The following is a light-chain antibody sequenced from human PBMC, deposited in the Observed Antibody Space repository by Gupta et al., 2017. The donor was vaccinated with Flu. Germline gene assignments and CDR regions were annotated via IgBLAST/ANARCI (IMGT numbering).Light chain of an antibody. V-gene: IGLV2-14*01. CDR1: SSDVGGYNY. Sequence: SALTQPASVSGSLGQSITISCTGTSSDVGGYNYVSWYQQHPGKAPKLLIFEVSNRPSGISDRFTGSKSGNTASLTISGLQAEDEADFYCSSLTSTNTLVFGGGTKLTVL. CDR3: SSLTSTNTLV. J-gene: IGLJ3*02. CDR2: EVS.